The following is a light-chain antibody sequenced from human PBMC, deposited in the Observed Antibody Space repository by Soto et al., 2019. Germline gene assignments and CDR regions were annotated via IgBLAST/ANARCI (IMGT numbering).Light chain of an antibody. J-gene: IGKJ1*01. CDR3: QQRSDWPPT. CDR2: DTS. V-gene: IGKV3-11*01. CDR1: QSVGSY. Sequence: EIVLTQSPATLSLSPGERATLSCRASQSVGSYLAWFQQTPGQAPRLLIYDTSNRATGIPARFSGSGSGTDFTLTISSLETEDFAVYYCQQRSDWPPTFGQGTKVQFK.